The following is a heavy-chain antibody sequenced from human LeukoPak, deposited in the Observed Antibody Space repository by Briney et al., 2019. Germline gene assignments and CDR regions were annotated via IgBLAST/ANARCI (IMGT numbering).Heavy chain of an antibody. CDR2: IFSDGIRK. D-gene: IGHD1-26*01. CDR1: GFTFSTYG. CDR3: ARASGPIKKNRFDQ. Sequence: GGSLRLSCATSGFTFSTYGMEWVRQAPGKGLEWVAIIFSDGIRKYYADSVKGRFTISRDISRSTLYLEMDSLSAEDTAVYYCARASGPIKKNRFDQWGQGTLVTVSS. V-gene: IGHV3-30*12. J-gene: IGHJ4*02.